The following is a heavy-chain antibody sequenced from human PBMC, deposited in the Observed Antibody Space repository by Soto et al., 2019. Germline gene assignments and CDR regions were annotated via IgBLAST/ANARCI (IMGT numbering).Heavy chain of an antibody. D-gene: IGHD2-15*01. CDR3: VKQAHGLDGVAFDY. CDR2: VSTSGRST. CDR1: GFMLSEST. V-gene: IGHV3-64D*06. J-gene: IGHJ4*02. Sequence: PGGSLRLSWSASGFMLSESTIYWSRQVRGKGLEAISAVSTSGRSTYYADSVKDRFTISRDNSKNTLFLQMGSLRPEDTAIYYCVKQAHGLDGVAFDYWGQGIQVTGCS.